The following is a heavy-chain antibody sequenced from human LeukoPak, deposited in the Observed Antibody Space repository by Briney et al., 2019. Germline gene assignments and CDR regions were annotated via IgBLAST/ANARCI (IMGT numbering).Heavy chain of an antibody. D-gene: IGHD6-6*01. V-gene: IGHV3-23*01. Sequence: AGGSLRPSCAASGFTFSSYAMSWVRQAPGKGLEWVSAISGSGGSTYYADSVKGRFTISRDNSKNTLYLQMNSLRAEDTAVYYCAKDRGSSSSVYYYYGMDVWGQGTTVTVSS. J-gene: IGHJ6*02. CDR3: AKDRGSSSSVYYYYGMDV. CDR2: ISGSGGST. CDR1: GFTFSSYA.